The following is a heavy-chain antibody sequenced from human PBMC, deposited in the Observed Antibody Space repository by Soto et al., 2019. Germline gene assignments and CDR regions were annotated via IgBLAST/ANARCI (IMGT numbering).Heavy chain of an antibody. Sequence: QVQLVQSGADVKKPGASVNISCKASGYTFTSFPIHWVRQAPGQSLEWLGWMNAGTGKTIYSQTFQGRISLTRDTSASTAFLGLSSLRSEDTAVYYCARKHSLDYIRWGLDPWGQGTLVTVSS. V-gene: IGHV1-3*01. D-gene: IGHD4-4*01. J-gene: IGHJ5*02. CDR2: MNAGTGKT. CDR1: GYTFTSFP. CDR3: ARKHSLDYIRWGLDP.